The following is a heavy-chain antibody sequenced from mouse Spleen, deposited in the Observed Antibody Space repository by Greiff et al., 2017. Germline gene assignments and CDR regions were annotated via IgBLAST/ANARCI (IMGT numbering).Heavy chain of an antibody. D-gene: IGHD1-1*01. CDR2: ISSGSSTI. Sequence: EVHLVESGGGLVKPGGSLKLSCAASGFTFSDYGMHWVRQAPEKGLEWVAYISSGSSTIYYADTVKGRVTISRDNAKNTLFLQMTSLRSEDTAMYYCARDGSSYYAMDYWGQGTSVTVSS. V-gene: IGHV5-17*01. CDR1: GFTFSDYG. CDR3: ARDGSSYYAMDY. J-gene: IGHJ4*01.